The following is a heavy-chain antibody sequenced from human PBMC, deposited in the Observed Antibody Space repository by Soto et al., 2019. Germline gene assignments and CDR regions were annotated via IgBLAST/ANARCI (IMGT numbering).Heavy chain of an antibody. V-gene: IGHV3-53*01. CDR2: IYRGEST. D-gene: IGHD6-19*01. Sequence: GGSLRLSCAASGFTVSSNFMSWVRRGPGKGLEWVSTIYRGESTYYTDSVKGRFTISRDNSKNTLYLQMNSLRAEDTAVYYCARGLGSSGWYSPWDAFDIWGQGTMVTVSS. CDR1: GFTVSSNF. J-gene: IGHJ3*02. CDR3: ARGLGSSGWYSPWDAFDI.